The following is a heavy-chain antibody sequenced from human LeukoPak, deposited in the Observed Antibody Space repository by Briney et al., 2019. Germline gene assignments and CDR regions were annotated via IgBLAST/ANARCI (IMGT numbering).Heavy chain of an antibody. D-gene: IGHD2-15*01. CDR1: GGSISGYY. CDR3: ARDRGSGGGFDY. J-gene: IGHJ4*02. V-gene: IGHV4-59*01. Sequence: KPSQTLSLTCTVSGGSISGYYWSWIRQPPGKGLEWIAYLSYSGSPNYNPSLKNRVTISRDTYKNQLSLKLSSVAAADTAVYYCARDRGSGGGFDYWGQGTLVTVSS. CDR2: LSYSGSP.